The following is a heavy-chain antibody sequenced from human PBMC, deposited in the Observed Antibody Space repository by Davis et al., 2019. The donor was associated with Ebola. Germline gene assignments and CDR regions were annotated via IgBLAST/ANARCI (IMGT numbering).Heavy chain of an antibody. CDR3: ARGIAARSGYYYYGMDV. D-gene: IGHD6-6*01. CDR1: GYTFTSYY. J-gene: IGHJ6*02. CDR2: MNPSGGST. V-gene: IGHV1-46*01. Sequence: AASVKVSCKASGYTFTSYYMHWVRQAPGQGLEWMGIMNPSGGSTSCAQKFQGRVTITADKSTSTAYMELSSLRSEDTAVYYCARGIAARSGYYYYGMDVWGQGTTVTVSS.